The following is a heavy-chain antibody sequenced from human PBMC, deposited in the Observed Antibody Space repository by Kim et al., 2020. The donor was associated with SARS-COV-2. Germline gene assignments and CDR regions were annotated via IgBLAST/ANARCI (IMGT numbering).Heavy chain of an antibody. Sequence: GGSLRLSCAASGFTFSSYSINWVRQAPGKGLEWVSSISSSSSNIYYADSVKGRFTISRDNAKNSLYLQMNSLRAEDTAVYYCARGCCSGYHNAETWLDPCGQRDLCTASS. D-gene: IGHD2-15*01. V-gene: IGHV3-21*01. J-gene: IGHJ5*02. CDR3: ARGCCSGYHNAETWLDP. CDR1: GFTFSSYS. CDR2: ISSSSSNI.